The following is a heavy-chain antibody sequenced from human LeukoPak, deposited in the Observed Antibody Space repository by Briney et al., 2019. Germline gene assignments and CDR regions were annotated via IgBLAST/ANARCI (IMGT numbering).Heavy chain of an antibody. D-gene: IGHD4-11*01. J-gene: IGHJ5*02. CDR1: GFTFSHYG. CDR3: AKDAQRGFDYSNSLEH. V-gene: IGHV3-33*06. CDR2: IWNDGSNK. Sequence: GGSLRLSCATSGFTFSHYGMHWVRQAPGKGLEWVAVIWNDGSNKYYGDSVKGRFTISRDNSKDTLYLQMNSLTVEDTAVYYCAKDAQRGFDYSNSLEHWGQGTLVTVSS.